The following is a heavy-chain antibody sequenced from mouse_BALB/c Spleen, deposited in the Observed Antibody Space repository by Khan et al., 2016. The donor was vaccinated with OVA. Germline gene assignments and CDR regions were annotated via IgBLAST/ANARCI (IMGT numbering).Heavy chain of an antibody. CDR1: GFTFSGFG. V-gene: IGHV5-17*02. CDR3: ARTGYYYFDY. J-gene: IGHJ2*01. Sequence: EVELVESGGGLVQSGGSRKLSCAASGFTFSGFGMHWVRQAPERGLEWVAYISSGSNTIYYADTVKDRFTISRDNPKNTLFLQMTSLRSEDTATYFCARTGYYYFDYWGQGTTLSVSS. D-gene: IGHD2-3*01. CDR2: ISSGSNTI.